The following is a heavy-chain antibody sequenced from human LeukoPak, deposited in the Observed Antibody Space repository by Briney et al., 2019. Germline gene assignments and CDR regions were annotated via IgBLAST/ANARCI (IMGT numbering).Heavy chain of an antibody. CDR3: ARALYYYDSRSYDDFDY. Sequence: ASVKVSCKASGYSLTRYYMHWVRQAPGQGLERMGIMNPSGTSTNYAQKFQGRVIMTGDTSTSTVYMELRSLRSDDTAVYYCARALYYYDSRSYDDFDYWGQGTLVTVSS. D-gene: IGHD3-22*01. V-gene: IGHV1-46*01. J-gene: IGHJ4*02. CDR2: MNPSGTST. CDR1: GYSLTRYY.